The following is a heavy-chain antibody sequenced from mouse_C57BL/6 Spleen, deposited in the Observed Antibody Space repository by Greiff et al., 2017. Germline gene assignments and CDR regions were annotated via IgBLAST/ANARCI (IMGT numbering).Heavy chain of an antibody. CDR2: IHPNSGST. CDR3: ARWGDYYAMGY. J-gene: IGHJ4*01. CDR1: GYTFTSYW. V-gene: IGHV1-64*01. Sequence: QVHVKQPGAELVKPGASVKLSCKASGYTFTSYWMHWVKQRPGQGLEWIGMIHPNSGSTNYNEKFKSKATLTVDKSSSTAYMQLSSLTSEDSAVYYCARWGDYYAMGYWGQGTSVTVSS.